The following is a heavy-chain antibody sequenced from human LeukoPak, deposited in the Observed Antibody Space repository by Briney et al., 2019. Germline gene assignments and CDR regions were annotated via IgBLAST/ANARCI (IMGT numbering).Heavy chain of an antibody. J-gene: IGHJ4*02. V-gene: IGHV3-30-3*01. D-gene: IGHD4-23*01. CDR2: ISYDGSNN. CDR3: ARDTSEVTPYYFDY. Sequence: PGRSLRLSCAASGFTFSSYAMHWVRQAPGKGLEWVAVISYDGSNNYYADSVKGRFTISRDNSKNTLYLQMNSLRAEDTAVYYCARDTSEVTPYYFDYWGQGTLVTVSS. CDR1: GFTFSSYA.